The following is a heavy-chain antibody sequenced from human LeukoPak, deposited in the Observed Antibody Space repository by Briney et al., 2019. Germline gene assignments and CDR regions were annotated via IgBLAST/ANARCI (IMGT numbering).Heavy chain of an antibody. CDR2: VNPNSGDT. V-gene: IGHV1-2*02. J-gene: IGHJ5*01. Sequence: GASVKVSCKASGYTFTGYYLHWVRQAPGQGLEWMGCVNPNSGDTNYAQKFQGSVTMTRDTSINTVYMELSRLNDTAVYYCARASGSYWWFDSWGQGTLVTVSS. D-gene: IGHD1-26*01. CDR1: GYTFTGYY. CDR3: ARASGSYWWFDS.